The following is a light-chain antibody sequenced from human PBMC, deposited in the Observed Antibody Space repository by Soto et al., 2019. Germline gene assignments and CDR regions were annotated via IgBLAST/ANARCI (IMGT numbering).Light chain of an antibody. Sequence: QSALTQPASVSGSPGQSITLSCTGTSSDVGAYNYVSWYQQHPGKAPKLMIYDVSDRPSGVSDRFSGSKSGNTASLTISGLQAEDEDDYYCSSYTTSATYVFGTGTKVTVL. CDR2: DVS. V-gene: IGLV2-14*03. J-gene: IGLJ1*01. CDR1: SSDVGAYNY. CDR3: SSYTTSATYV.